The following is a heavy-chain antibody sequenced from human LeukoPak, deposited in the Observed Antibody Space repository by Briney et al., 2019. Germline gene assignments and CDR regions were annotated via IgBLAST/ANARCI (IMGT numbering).Heavy chain of an antibody. Sequence: GGSLRLSCAASGFTFSSYAMSWVRQAPGEGLVCVSAISGSGGSTYYADSVKGRFTISRDNSKNTLYLQMNSLRAEDTAVYYCAKGTRGYSYGSIDYWGQGTLVTVSS. CDR3: AKGTRGYSYGSIDY. J-gene: IGHJ4*02. V-gene: IGHV3-23*01. CDR2: ISGSGGST. D-gene: IGHD5-18*01. CDR1: GFTFSSYA.